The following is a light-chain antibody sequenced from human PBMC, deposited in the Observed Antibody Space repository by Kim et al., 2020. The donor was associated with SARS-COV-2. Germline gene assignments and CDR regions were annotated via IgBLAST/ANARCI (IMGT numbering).Light chain of an antibody. CDR2: DAS. CDR1: QSISSW. J-gene: IGKJ1*01. CDR3: KQYNSYSWT. Sequence: GARFTITWRDTQSISSWLAWYQQKPGKAPNLLIYDASSLESGVPSRFSGSGSGTEFTLTISSLQPDDFETYYCKQYNSYSWTFGQGTKVEIK. V-gene: IGKV1-5*01.